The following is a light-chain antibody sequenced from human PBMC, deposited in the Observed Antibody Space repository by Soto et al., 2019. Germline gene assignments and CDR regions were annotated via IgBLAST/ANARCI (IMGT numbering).Light chain of an antibody. CDR2: EVS. Sequence: QSALTQPASVSGSPGQSITISCTGTSSDIGGYKDVSWYQQHPGKAPQVLIFEVSYRPYGISNRFSGSKSGNVASLTISGLQAEDEADYYCCSYRSGTSPYYVFGTGTKVTGL. V-gene: IGLV2-14*03. CDR3: CSYRSGTSPYYV. CDR1: SSDIGGYKD. J-gene: IGLJ1*01.